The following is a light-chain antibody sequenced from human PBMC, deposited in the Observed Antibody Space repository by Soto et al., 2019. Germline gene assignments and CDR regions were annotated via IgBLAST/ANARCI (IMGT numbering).Light chain of an antibody. Sequence: QSALTQPASMSGSPGQSITISCTGTSGDVGFYDFVSWYQQHPGKVPRLIIYGVTKRPSGVSHRFSGSKSGNTASLTISGLHVEDEADYSCASYTGSSTYVFGGRTKLTVL. CDR3: ASYTGSSTYV. CDR2: GVT. CDR1: SGDVGFYDF. V-gene: IGLV2-14*03. J-gene: IGLJ3*02.